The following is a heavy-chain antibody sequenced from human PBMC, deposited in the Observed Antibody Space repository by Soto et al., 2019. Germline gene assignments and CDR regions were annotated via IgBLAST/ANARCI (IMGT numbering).Heavy chain of an antibody. CDR2: ISYDGSNK. CDR1: GFTFSSYA. V-gene: IGHV3-30-3*01. Sequence: QVQLVESGGGVVQPGRSLRLSCAASGFTFSSYAMHWVRQAPGKGLEWVAVISYDGSNKYYADSVKGRFTISRDNSKNTPDPQMNSLRAEDTAVYYCAREGAGAYYYGMDVWGQGTTVTVSS. J-gene: IGHJ6*02. D-gene: IGHD1-26*01. CDR3: AREGAGAYYYGMDV.